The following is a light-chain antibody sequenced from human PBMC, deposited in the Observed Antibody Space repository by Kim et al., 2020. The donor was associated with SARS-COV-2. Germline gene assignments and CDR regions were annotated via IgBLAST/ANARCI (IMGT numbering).Light chain of an antibody. CDR3: QQYNTSPYA. J-gene: IGKJ2*01. CDR1: QSVGSY. Sequence: EVVLTQSPGTLSLSPGERATLSCRASQSVGSYLAWYQQKPGQAPRLLTFGASSRATGIPDRFSGSGSGTDFTLTISRLEPEDFAVYYCQQYNTSPYAFGQGTKLEI. V-gene: IGKV3-20*01. CDR2: GAS.